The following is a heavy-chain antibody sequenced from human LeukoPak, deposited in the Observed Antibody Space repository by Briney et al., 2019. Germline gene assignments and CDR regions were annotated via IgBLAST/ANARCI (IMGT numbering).Heavy chain of an antibody. D-gene: IGHD3-22*01. CDR3: ARDIDSSGYYGGVDY. Sequence: PGRSLRLSCAASGFTFSSYAMHWVRQAPGKGLEWVAVISYDGSNKYYADSVKSRFTISRDNSKNTLYLQMNSLRAEDTAVYYCARDIDSSGYYGGVDYWGQGTLVTVSS. CDR2: ISYDGSNK. CDR1: GFTFSSYA. V-gene: IGHV3-30-3*01. J-gene: IGHJ4*02.